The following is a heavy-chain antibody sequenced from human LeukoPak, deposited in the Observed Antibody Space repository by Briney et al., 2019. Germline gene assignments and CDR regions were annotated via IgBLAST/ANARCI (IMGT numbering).Heavy chain of an antibody. J-gene: IGHJ5*02. D-gene: IGHD6-13*01. V-gene: IGHV3-21*01. CDR2: ISDDGNYI. Sequence: GGSLRLSCAASGFTFSNFGMNWVRQVPGKGLEWVSSISDDGNYIYYGDSVKGRFTISRDNANNSLDLQMHSLRAEDTAVYYCASDPHSAAANWFDPWGQGTLVTVSS. CDR1: GFTFSNFG. CDR3: ASDPHSAAANWFDP.